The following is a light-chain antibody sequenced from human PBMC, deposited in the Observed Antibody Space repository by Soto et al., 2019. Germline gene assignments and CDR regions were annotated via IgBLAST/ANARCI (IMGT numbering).Light chain of an antibody. CDR3: SSYTISTTWV. Sequence: QSALTQPASVSGSPGQSITISCTGTSSDVGNYKYVSWYQQHPGKAPKLMIYEVNNRPSGVSNRFSGSKSGNTASLTISGLQAEAEADYYCSSYTISTTWVFGGGTQLTVL. J-gene: IGLJ2*01. CDR2: EVN. CDR1: SSDVGNYKY. V-gene: IGLV2-14*01.